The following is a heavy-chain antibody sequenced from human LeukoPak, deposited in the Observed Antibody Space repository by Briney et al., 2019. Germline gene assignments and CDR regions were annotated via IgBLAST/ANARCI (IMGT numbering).Heavy chain of an antibody. Sequence: SETLSLTCTISGGSISSGSYYWRWIRQPAGKGLEWIGRIYTSGSTNYNPSLKSRVTISVDTSKNQFSLKLSSVTAADTAVYYCARDLSGWNPASYYYYMDVWGKGTTVTVPS. CDR2: IYTSGST. D-gene: IGHD6-19*01. V-gene: IGHV4-61*02. CDR1: GGSISSGSYY. J-gene: IGHJ6*03. CDR3: ARDLSGWNPASYYYYMDV.